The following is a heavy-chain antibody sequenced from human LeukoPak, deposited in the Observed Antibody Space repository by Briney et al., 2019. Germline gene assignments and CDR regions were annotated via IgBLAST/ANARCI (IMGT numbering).Heavy chain of an antibody. CDR2: ISAYNGNT. D-gene: IGHD2-21*01. V-gene: IGHV1-18*01. J-gene: IGHJ5*02. CDR1: GYTFTSYG. CDR3: AREVGIVVVIRGANWFDP. Sequence: ASVKVSCKASGYTFTSYGISWVRQAPGQGLEWMGWISAYNGNTNYAQKLQGRVTMTTDTSTSTAYMELRSLRSDDTAVYYCAREVGIVVVIRGANWFDPWGQGTLVTVSS.